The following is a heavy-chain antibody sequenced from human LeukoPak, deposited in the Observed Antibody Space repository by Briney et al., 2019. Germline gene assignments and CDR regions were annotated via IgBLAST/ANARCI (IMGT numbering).Heavy chain of an antibody. CDR1: GFTFSSYG. Sequence: QSGGSLRLSCAASGFTFSSYGMHWVRQAPDKGLEWVAVIWYDGSNKYYADSVKGRFTISRDNSKNTLYLQMNSLRAEDTAVYYCAKDVYSGSYHFDYWGQGTLVTVSS. CDR2: IWYDGSNK. J-gene: IGHJ4*02. D-gene: IGHD1-26*01. V-gene: IGHV3-33*06. CDR3: AKDVYSGSYHFDY.